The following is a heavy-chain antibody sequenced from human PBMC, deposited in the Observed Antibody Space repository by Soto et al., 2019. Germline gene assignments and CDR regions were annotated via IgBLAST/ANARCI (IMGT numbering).Heavy chain of an antibody. V-gene: IGHV3-23*01. Sequence: GGFLRLSCAASGFTFSSYAMSWVRQAPGKGLEWVSAISGSGGSTYYADSVKGRFTISRDNSKNTLYLQMNSLRAEDTAVYYCAKAGDYYYDSSGYYFTNWFDPWGQGTLVTVSS. CDR3: AKAGDYYYDSSGYYFTNWFDP. D-gene: IGHD3-22*01. CDR1: GFTFSSYA. CDR2: ISGSGGST. J-gene: IGHJ5*02.